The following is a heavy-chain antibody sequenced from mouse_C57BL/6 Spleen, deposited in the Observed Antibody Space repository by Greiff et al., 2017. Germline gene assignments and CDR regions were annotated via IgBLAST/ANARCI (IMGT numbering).Heavy chain of an antibody. CDR1: GYAFSSSW. Sequence: VQLQQSGPELVKPGASVKISCKASGYAFSSSWMNWVKQRPGKGLEWIGRIYPGDGDTNYNGKFKGKATLTADKSSSTAYMQLSSLTSEDSAVYFCARGRFITTVVAYYYAMDYWGQGTSVTVSS. J-gene: IGHJ4*01. V-gene: IGHV1-82*01. CDR2: IYPGDGDT. D-gene: IGHD1-1*01. CDR3: ARGRFITTVVAYYYAMDY.